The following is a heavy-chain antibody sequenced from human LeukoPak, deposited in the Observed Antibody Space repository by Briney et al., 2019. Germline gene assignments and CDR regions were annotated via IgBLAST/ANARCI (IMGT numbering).Heavy chain of an antibody. CDR1: GYTFTGYY. CDR2: INPNSGGT. Sequence: ASVKVSCKASGYTFTGYYMHWVRQAPGQGLEWMGWINPNSGGTNYAQKFQGRVTMTRDTSISTAYMELSRLRSDDTAVYYCARGGHIVVVTADDAFDIWGQGTMVTVSS. V-gene: IGHV1-2*02. D-gene: IGHD2-21*02. CDR3: ARGGHIVVVTADDAFDI. J-gene: IGHJ3*02.